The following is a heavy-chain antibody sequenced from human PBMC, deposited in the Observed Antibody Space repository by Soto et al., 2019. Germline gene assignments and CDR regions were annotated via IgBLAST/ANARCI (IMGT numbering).Heavy chain of an antibody. Sequence: QVQLQQSGPGLVKPSQTLSVTCAISGDSVSSNSDAWNWIRQSPSRGLEWLGRTYYRSKWYNDYAVSVKSRIPIHPDTSKNQFSLQLNSVTPEDTAVYYCARGSSYSYAYSFDRWGQGTLVTVSS. CDR3: ARGSSYSYAYSFDR. D-gene: IGHD5-18*01. CDR1: GDSVSSNSDA. J-gene: IGHJ4*02. V-gene: IGHV6-1*01. CDR2: TYYRSKWYN.